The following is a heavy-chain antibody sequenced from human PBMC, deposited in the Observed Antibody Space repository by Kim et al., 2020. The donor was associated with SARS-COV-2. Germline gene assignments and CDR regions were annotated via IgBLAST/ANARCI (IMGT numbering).Heavy chain of an antibody. CDR2: ISYDGSIK. D-gene: IGHD1-26*01. J-gene: IGHJ3*02. CDR1: GFTLTKYG. CDR3: TRGAGGGNDAFGI. V-gene: IGHV3-30*03. Sequence: GGSLRLSCEASGFTLTKYGMHWVRQAPGTGLEWVAFISYDGSIKYYGETVKGRFTISRDTSKNTLFLQMDSLRAEDTAVYYCTRGAGGGNDAFGIWGQGSLVTVSS.